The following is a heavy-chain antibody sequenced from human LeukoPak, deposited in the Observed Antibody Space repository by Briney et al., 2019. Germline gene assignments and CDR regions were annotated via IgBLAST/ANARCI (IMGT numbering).Heavy chain of an antibody. J-gene: IGHJ6*02. CDR2: MNPNSGNT. CDR1: GYAFTSYD. Sequence: ASVKVSCKASGYAFTSYDINWVRPATGQGLEWMGWMNPNSGNTGYAQKFQGRVTMTRNTSISTAYMELSSLRSEDTAVYYCARAGYSSGWYDYYYYYGMDVWGQGTTVTVSS. D-gene: IGHD6-19*01. CDR3: ARAGYSSGWYDYYYYYGMDV. V-gene: IGHV1-8*01.